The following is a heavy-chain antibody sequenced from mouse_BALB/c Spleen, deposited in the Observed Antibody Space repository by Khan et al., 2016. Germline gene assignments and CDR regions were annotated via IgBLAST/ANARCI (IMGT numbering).Heavy chain of an antibody. CDR2: ISYSGST. V-gene: IGHV3-2*02. D-gene: IGHD1-1*01. Sequence: EVQLQESGPGLVKPSQSLSLTCTVTGYSITSDYAWNWIRQFPGNKLEWMGYISYSGSTSYNPSLKSRISFTRDTSKNQFFLQLNSVTTEDTATYDWASLYSYGSSWYFDVWGAGTTVTVSS. CDR1: GYSITSDYA. J-gene: IGHJ1*01. CDR3: ASLYSYGSSWYFDV.